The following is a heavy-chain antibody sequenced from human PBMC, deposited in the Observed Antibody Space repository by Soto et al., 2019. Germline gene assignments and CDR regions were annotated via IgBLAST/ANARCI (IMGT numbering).Heavy chain of an antibody. J-gene: IGHJ3*02. D-gene: IGHD2-15*01. CDR2: NDHSDSYT. CDR1: GYCFNSYW. Sequence: GASQKISRTGSGYCFNSYWIRLGRPMPGKGLERVGRNDHSDSYTNYSPSFKGHGTISADKSISTANLQWSRLKASATAMYYCSRGGWYCSGGSCLRDAFDMWGQGAMGTV. V-gene: IGHV5-10-1*01. CDR3: SRGGWYCSGGSCLRDAFDM.